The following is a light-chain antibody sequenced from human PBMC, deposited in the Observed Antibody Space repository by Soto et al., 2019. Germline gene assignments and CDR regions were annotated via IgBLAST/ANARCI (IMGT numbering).Light chain of an antibody. CDR1: QSVRSSN. CDR3: QQYNNWPRT. CDR2: GAS. J-gene: IGKJ1*01. V-gene: IGKV3D-15*01. Sequence: EIVLTQSPGTVSLSPGARATLSCRASQSVRSSNLAWYQQKPGQAPRLLIYGASTRATGIPDRFSGSGSGTDFTLTISSLQSEDFAVYYCQQYNNWPRTFGQGTKVDIK.